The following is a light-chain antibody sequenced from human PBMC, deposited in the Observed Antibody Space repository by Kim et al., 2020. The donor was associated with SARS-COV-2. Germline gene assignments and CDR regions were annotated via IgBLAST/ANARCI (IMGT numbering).Light chain of an antibody. Sequence: SYELTQPPSVSVAPGKTARITCGGNNIGSKSVHWYQQRPGQAPVLVIHYDRDRPSGIPERFSGSNSGNTATLTIGRVEAGDGADYFCQVWDSSSDHRVFGGGTQLAVL. J-gene: IGLJ3*02. CDR3: QVWDSSSDHRV. CDR1: NIGSKS. V-gene: IGLV3-21*04. CDR2: YDR.